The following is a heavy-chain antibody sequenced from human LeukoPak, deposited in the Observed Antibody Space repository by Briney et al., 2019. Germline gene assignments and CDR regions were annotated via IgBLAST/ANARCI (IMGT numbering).Heavy chain of an antibody. CDR1: GYTFTNYY. CDR3: AREGPSLLRYFDWLLENDAFDI. D-gene: IGHD3-9*01. V-gene: IGHV1-46*01. CDR2: INPSDGKT. Sequence: ASVKVSCKASGYTFTNYYMHWVRQAPGQGLEWMGIINPSDGKTSYAQKFQGRVTMTRDMSTSTVYMELSSLRSEDTAVYYCAREGPSLLRYFDWLLENDAFDIWGQGTMVTVSS. J-gene: IGHJ3*02.